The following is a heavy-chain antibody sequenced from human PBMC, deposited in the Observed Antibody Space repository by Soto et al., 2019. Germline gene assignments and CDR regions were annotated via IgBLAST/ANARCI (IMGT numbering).Heavy chain of an antibody. CDR3: VRETTTYGPTWFDT. Sequence: QLVLQESGSGLVRPSQTLSLTCSVSGGSINSGRSSWNWIRQSPGKGLEWIAYIYHSGSTYYNPSLEIRANISVDSSEDQFSLKLTSVTAADTAVYYCVRETTTYGPTWFDTWGPGILVTVSS. D-gene: IGHD3-10*01. CDR2: IYHSGST. CDR1: GGSINSGRSS. V-gene: IGHV4-30-2*06. J-gene: IGHJ5*02.